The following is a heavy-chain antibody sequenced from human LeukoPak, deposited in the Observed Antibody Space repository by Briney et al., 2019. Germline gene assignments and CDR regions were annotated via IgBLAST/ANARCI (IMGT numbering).Heavy chain of an antibody. J-gene: IGHJ5*02. Sequence: SETLSLTCTVSGGSISSYYWSWIRQPPGKGLEWIGYIYYSGSTNYNPSLKSRVTISVDTSKNQFSLKLSSVTAADTAVDYCAGGKWVDPWGEGTLVTVSS. CDR3: AGGKWVDP. CDR1: GGSISSYY. V-gene: IGHV4-59*01. CDR2: IYYSGST.